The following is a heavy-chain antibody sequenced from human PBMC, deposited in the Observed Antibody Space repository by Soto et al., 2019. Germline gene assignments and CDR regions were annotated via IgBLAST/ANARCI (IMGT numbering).Heavy chain of an antibody. J-gene: IGHJ4*02. CDR3: AKSHRVHIALAGS. CDR2: ISGSGGST. V-gene: IGHV3-23*01. D-gene: IGHD6-19*01. Sequence: EVQLLESGGGLVQPGGSLRLSCAASGFTFSSYAMSWVRQAPGKGLEWVSAISGSGGSTYYADSVKGRFTISRDNSKNTLYLQMNSRRAEDTAVYYCAKSHRVHIALAGSGGQGTLVTVSS. CDR1: GFTFSSYA.